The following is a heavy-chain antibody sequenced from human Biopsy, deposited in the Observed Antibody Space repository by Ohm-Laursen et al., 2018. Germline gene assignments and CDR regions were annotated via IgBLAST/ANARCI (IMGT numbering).Heavy chain of an antibody. D-gene: IGHD6-25*01. V-gene: IGHV3-53*01. CDR3: ARATYSSGHKIDS. Sequence: SLRLSCAASGFVVSGTQMSWVRQAPRKGLEWVSVIYSGDSTYYADSVKGRFTISRDESKNTLYLQMNGLRAEDTAVYHCARATYSSGHKIDSWGQGTLVTVSS. J-gene: IGHJ4*02. CDR2: IYSGDST. CDR1: GFVVSGTQ.